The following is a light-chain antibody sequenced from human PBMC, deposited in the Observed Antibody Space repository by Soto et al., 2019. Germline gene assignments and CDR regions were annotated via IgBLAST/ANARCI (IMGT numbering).Light chain of an antibody. V-gene: IGKV1-5*01. J-gene: IGKJ1*01. Sequence: DIQMSPSPSTLSASVGDRVPITCRASQSISSWLAWYQQKPGKAPKLLIYDASSLESGVPSRFSGSGSGTEFTLTISSLQPDDFATYYCQQYNSYWTFGQGTKVDI. CDR3: QQYNSYWT. CDR2: DAS. CDR1: QSISSW.